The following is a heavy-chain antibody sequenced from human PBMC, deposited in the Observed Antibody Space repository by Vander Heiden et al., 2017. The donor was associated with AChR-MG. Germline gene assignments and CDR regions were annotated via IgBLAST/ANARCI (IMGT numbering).Heavy chain of an antibody. Sequence: QLQLQESGSGLVKPSQTLSLTCAVSGGSISRGGYSWRWIRQRPGKGLEWIGYIYHSGSTYYNPSLKSRVTISVDRSKNQFSLKLSSVTAADTAVYYCARAGGDYTAAYYYYGMDVWGQGTTVTVSS. CDR2: IYHSGST. CDR3: ARAGGDYTAAYYYYGMDV. J-gene: IGHJ6*02. D-gene: IGHD2-21*02. V-gene: IGHV4-30-2*01. CDR1: GGSISRGGYS.